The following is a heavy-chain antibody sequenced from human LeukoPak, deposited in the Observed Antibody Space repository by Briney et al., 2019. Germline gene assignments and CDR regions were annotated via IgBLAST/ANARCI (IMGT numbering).Heavy chain of an antibody. CDR2: IYHSGST. CDR3: VRVDNGGNYFDY. V-gene: IGHV4-39*07. D-gene: IGHD4-23*01. J-gene: IGHJ4*02. CDR1: GDSISSSSYY. Sequence: SETLSLTCTVSGDSISSSSYYWGWIRQPPGKGLEWIGSIYHSGSTYYNPSLKSRLTISADTSKNQFSLRLSSVTAADTAVYYCVRVDNGGNYFDYWGQGTLVTVSS.